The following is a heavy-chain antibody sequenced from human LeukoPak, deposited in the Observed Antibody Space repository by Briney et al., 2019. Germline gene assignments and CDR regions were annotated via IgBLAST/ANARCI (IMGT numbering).Heavy chain of an antibody. CDR1: GFTFSSHW. J-gene: IGHJ4*02. CDR2: VNNDGSGT. V-gene: IGHV3-74*01. CDR3: TRGGLGTATDY. D-gene: IGHD1-14*01. Sequence: QPGGSLRLSCAASGFTFSSHWMHWVRQAPGEGLVWVSYVNNDGSGTAHADSVKGRFTISRDNAKNTVYLQMNSLRAEDTAVYYCTRGGLGTATDYWGQGTLVTVSS.